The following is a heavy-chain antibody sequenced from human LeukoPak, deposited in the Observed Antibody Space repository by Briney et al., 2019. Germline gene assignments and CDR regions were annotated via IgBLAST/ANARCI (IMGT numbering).Heavy chain of an antibody. Sequence: ASVKVSCKASGYTFTGYYMHWVRQAPGQGLEWMGWINPNGGGTNYAQQFQGRVTMTSDTSISTAYMELSSLRSDDTAVYYCARDSYCGSYYYWGQGTLVTVSS. V-gene: IGHV1-2*02. J-gene: IGHJ4*02. CDR2: INPNGGGT. CDR3: ARDSYCGSYYY. D-gene: IGHD1-26*01. CDR1: GYTFTGYY.